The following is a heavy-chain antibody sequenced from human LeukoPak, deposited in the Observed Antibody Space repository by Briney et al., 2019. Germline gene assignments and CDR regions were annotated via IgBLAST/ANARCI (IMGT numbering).Heavy chain of an antibody. Sequence: GGSLRLSCAASGFTFSDSWMSWVRQAPGKGLEWVANMNQDGSDKDYVDSVKGRFTISRDNARNSLYLQMGSLRAEDTAVYYCATYTHWVAGDVWGQGTAVTVSS. V-gene: IGHV3-7*01. CDR2: MNQDGSDK. J-gene: IGHJ6*02. CDR3: ATYTHWVAGDV. CDR1: GFTFSDSW. D-gene: IGHD3-16*01.